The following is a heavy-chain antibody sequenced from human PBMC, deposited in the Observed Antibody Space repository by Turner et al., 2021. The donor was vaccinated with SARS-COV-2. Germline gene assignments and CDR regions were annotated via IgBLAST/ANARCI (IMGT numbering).Heavy chain of an antibody. J-gene: IGHJ6*03. Sequence: VPPVEFGAGVEEAGASVKVPLKAFGYHFTSYDINWVRQATGQGLEWMGWMNPNSGNTVYAQKFQGRVTITRNTSISTAYMELSSLRSEDTAVYYCARVGVGATEYMDVWGKGTTVTVSS. CDR3: ARVGVGATEYMDV. CDR1: GYHFTSYD. D-gene: IGHD1-26*01. V-gene: IGHV1-8*03. CDR2: MNPNSGNT.